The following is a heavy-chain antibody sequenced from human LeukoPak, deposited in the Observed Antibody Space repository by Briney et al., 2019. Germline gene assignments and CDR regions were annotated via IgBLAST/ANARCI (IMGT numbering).Heavy chain of an antibody. CDR2: IHNSGIT. Sequence: SETLSLTCAVSGGPFSGYFWSWIRQSPGKGLEWIGEIHNSGITNSNPSLSSRVTISEDTSKNHFYLNLSSVTAADTAVYYCASRYYYNMGSFPFDFWGQGTLVTVSS. CDR1: GGPFSGYF. CDR3: ASRYYYNMGSFPFDF. J-gene: IGHJ4*02. V-gene: IGHV4-34*01. D-gene: IGHD3-10*01.